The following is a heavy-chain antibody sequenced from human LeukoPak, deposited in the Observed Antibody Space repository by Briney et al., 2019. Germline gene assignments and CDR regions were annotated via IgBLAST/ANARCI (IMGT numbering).Heavy chain of an antibody. J-gene: IGHJ3*02. CDR3: ARATGSYSYGAWAFDI. V-gene: IGHV3-30-3*01. D-gene: IGHD5-18*01. Sequence: TGRPLRLSCAASGFTFGTYTVYWVRQAPGKGLEWVAVIFFDGSNKYYADSVRGRFTISRDNFKNTLYLEMNSLRVEDTALYYCARATGSYSYGAWAFDIWGQGTMVTVSS. CDR1: GFTFGTYT. CDR2: IFFDGSNK.